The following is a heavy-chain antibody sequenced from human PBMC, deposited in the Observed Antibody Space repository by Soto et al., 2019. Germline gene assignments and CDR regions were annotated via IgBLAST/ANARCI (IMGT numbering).Heavy chain of an antibody. Sequence: ASVKVSCKASGYTFFSYDISWVRQAPGQGLEWMGWISGYTGHTISAQKFQGRVTLTTDTSTNTAYIELRNLTSDDVAVYYCARHRGPTTEVNWFDPWGQGTLVTVSS. CDR1: GYTFFSYD. J-gene: IGHJ5*02. CDR2: ISGYTGHT. V-gene: IGHV1-18*03. CDR3: ARHRGPTTEVNWFDP. D-gene: IGHD5-12*01.